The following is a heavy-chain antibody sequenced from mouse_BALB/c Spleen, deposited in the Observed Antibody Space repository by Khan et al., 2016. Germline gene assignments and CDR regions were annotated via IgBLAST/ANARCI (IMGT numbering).Heavy chain of an antibody. J-gene: IGHJ2*01. CDR2: IHYSGST. CDR3: TRGEYYGSGY. CDR1: GYSISSGYS. V-gene: IGHV3-1*02. D-gene: IGHD1-1*01. Sequence: EVPLQESGPDLVKPSQSLSLTCTVTGYSISSGYSWHWIRQFPGNKLEWMAYIHYSGSTNYNPSLKSRISITRATSKNQFFLQLISVTTEDTATDYVTRGEYYGSGYWGQGTTRTVSS.